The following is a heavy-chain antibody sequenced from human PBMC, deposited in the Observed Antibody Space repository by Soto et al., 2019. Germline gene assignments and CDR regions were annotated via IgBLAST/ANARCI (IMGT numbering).Heavy chain of an antibody. J-gene: IGHJ6*02. V-gene: IGHV1-46*01. D-gene: IGHD2-2*01. CDR3: AGPDGTSCSSCLYYYGMDV. CDR2: INPSGGST. Sequence: ASVKVSCKASGYTFTSYYMHWVRQAPGQGLEWMGIINPSGGSTSYAQKFQGRVTMTRDTSTSTVYMELSSLRSEGTAVYYCAGPDGTSCSSCLYYYGMDVWGQGTTVTVS. CDR1: GYTFTSYY.